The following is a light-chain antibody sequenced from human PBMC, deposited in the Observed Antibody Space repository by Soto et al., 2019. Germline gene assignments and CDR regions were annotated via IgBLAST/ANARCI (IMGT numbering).Light chain of an antibody. CDR1: QSISSW. J-gene: IGKJ5*01. Sequence: DIQMTQSPSTLSASVGDRFTITCRASQSISSWLAWYQQKPGRAPKLLIYDASTLESGVPSRFSGSGSETEFILTISRLQPDDFATYFCHSRAFGQGTRLEIK. CDR3: HSRA. CDR2: DAS. V-gene: IGKV1-5*01.